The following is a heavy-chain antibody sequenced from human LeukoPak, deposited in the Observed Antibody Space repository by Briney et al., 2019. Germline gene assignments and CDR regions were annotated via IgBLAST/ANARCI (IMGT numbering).Heavy chain of an antibody. J-gene: IGHJ4*02. CDR1: GFTFSSYG. CDR2: ISYDGSNK. CDR3: AKDSLKLLWFGELSYY. V-gene: IGHV3-30*18. Sequence: GRSLRLSCAASGFTFSSYGMHWVRQAPGKGLEWVSVISYDGSNKYYADSVKGRFTISRDNSKNTLYLQMNSLRAEDTAVYYCAKDSLKLLWFGELSYYWGQGTLVTVSS. D-gene: IGHD3-10*01.